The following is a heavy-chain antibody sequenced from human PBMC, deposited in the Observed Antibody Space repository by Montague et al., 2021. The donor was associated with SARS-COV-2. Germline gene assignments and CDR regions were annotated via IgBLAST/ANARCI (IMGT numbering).Heavy chain of an antibody. J-gene: IGHJ6*02. Sequence: QSVAEVKTPGESLKISCRGSGYSFTRHWIAWVRQMSGKGLEWMGVIYPDDSDTRYSPAFQGQVTISVDKSSNTAHLQWSSLKASDTAMYCCARSSYYYGSGWYYYYGMDVRGQGTTVTVSS. CDR1: GYSFTRHW. CDR2: IYPDDSDT. CDR3: ARSSYYYGSGWYYYYGMDV. V-gene: IGHV5-51*01. D-gene: IGHD3-10*01.